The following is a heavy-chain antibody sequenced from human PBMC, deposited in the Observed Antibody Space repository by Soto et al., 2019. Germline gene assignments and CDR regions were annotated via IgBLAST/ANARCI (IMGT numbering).Heavy chain of an antibody. CDR1: GYTFTSYY. J-gene: IGHJ6*02. Sequence: QVQLVQSGAEVKKPGASVKVSCKASGYTFTSYYMHWVRQAPGQGLEWMGIINPSGGSTSYAQKFQGRVTMTRDTATSTVDMERSSLRSEDTAVYDCARRGGYWSGGSCYPYGMDVWGQGTTVTVSS. V-gene: IGHV1-46*01. CDR2: INPSGGST. CDR3: ARRGGYWSGGSCYPYGMDV. D-gene: IGHD2-15*01.